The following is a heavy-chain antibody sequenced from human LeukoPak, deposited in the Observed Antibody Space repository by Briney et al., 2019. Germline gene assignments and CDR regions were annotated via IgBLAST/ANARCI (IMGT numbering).Heavy chain of an antibody. D-gene: IGHD3-10*01. CDR3: AWYGVTHGLDV. CDR2: INQDGSDK. V-gene: IGHV3-7*01. J-gene: IGHJ6*02. CDR1: GFSLSNYW. Sequence: GGSLRLPCAASGFSLSNYWMSWVRQAPGKGLEWVANINQDGSDKYYVDSVMGRFTISRDNAKNSVYLQMNSLRPEDTAIYYCAWYGVTHGLDVWGQGTTVTVSS.